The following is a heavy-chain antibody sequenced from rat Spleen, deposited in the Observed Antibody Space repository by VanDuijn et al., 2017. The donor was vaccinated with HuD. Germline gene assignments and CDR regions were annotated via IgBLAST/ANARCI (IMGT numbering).Heavy chain of an antibody. D-gene: IGHD5-1*01. V-gene: IGHV2S12*01. CDR3: TRGLGDY. J-gene: IGHJ2*01. Sequence: QVQLKESGPGLVQPSQTLSLTCTVSGFSLTTNGVSWVRQPPGKGLEWIAAISSGGRTYYNSALKSRLSISRDTSKSQVFIKVNSLQTDDTAIYICTRGLGDYWGQGVMVTVSS. CDR1: GFSLTTNG. CDR2: ISSGGRT.